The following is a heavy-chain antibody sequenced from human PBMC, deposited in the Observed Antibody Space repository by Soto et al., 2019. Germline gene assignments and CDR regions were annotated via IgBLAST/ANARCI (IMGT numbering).Heavy chain of an antibody. Sequence: SETLSLTCAVYGGSFSGYYWTWIRQPPGKGLEWIGYIYYSGSTYYNPSLKSRVTISVDTSKNQFSLKMSSVTAADTAVYYCASMTTVVTRVSVDAFDIWGQGTLVTVSS. V-gene: IGHV4-30-4*08. CDR3: ASMTTVVTRVSVDAFDI. CDR1: GGSFSGYY. D-gene: IGHD4-17*01. J-gene: IGHJ3*02. CDR2: IYYSGST.